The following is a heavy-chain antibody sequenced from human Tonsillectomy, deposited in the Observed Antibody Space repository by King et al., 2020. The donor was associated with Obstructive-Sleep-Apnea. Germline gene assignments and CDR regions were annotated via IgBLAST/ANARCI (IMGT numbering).Heavy chain of an antibody. V-gene: IGHV3-21*06. J-gene: IGHJ4*02. CDR1: GFTFSDYS. Sequence: VQLVESGGGLVKPGGSLRLSCVVSGFTFSDYSMNWVRQAPGKGLEWVSSISSSSGFRYYADSVKGRFTISRDNAKISLYLQMNSLRAEETAVYYCARDPGNGAWYTVDYWGQGTLVTVSS. CDR2: ISSSSGFR. D-gene: IGHD6-19*01. CDR3: ARDPGNGAWYTVDY.